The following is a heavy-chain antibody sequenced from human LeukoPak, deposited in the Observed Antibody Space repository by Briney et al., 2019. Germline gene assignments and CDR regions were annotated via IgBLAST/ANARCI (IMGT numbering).Heavy chain of an antibody. CDR2: INHRGST. V-gene: IGHV4-34*01. J-gene: IGHJ4*01. Sequence: KSSETLSLTCGVYGASFSDYYWSWIRQPPGKGLEWIGEINHRGSTNYNPSLESRVTISVDTSKKQFSLKVNPVTVADAAVYYCARIRHSSGWAFDYWGHGTLVTVSS. CDR1: GASFSDYY. CDR3: ARIRHSSGWAFDY. D-gene: IGHD6-19*01.